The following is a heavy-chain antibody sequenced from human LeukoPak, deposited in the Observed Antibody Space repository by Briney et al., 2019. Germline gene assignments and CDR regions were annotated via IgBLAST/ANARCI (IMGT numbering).Heavy chain of an antibody. CDR3: ASRTSSGWFDY. J-gene: IGHJ4*02. D-gene: IGHD6-19*01. Sequence: SETLSLTCTVSGGSISSSSYYWGWIRQPPGKGLEWIGSIYYGGSTYYNPSLKSRVTISVDKSKNQFSLKLSSVTAADTAVYYCASRTSSGWFDYWGQGTLVTVSS. CDR1: GGSISSSSYY. V-gene: IGHV4-39*07. CDR2: IYYGGST.